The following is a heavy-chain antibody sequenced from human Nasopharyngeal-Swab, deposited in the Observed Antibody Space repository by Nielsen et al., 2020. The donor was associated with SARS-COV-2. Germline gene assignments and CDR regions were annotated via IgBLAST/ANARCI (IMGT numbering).Heavy chain of an antibody. CDR1: GFTFSSYA. CDR3: AQSKAVAGYYDY. J-gene: IGHJ4*02. V-gene: IGHV3-23*03. D-gene: IGHD6-19*01. Sequence: GESLKISCAASGFTFSSYAMSWVRQAPGKGLEWVSVIYSGGSSTYYADSVKGRFTISRDNSKNTLYLQMNSLRAEDTAVYYCAQSKAVAGYYDYWGQGTLVTVSS. CDR2: IYSGGSST.